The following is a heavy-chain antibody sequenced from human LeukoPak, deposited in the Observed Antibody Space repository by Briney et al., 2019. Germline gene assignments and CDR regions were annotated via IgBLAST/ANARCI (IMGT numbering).Heavy chain of an antibody. CDR3: ARDVATISNWFDP. CDR2: INQDGSEK. Sequence: GGSLRLSCGASGFSFTTYWMSWVRQAPGKGLEWVANINQDGSEKYYVDSVKGRFTISRDNVKNSLYLQMNSLRAEDTAVYYCARDVATISNWFDPWGQGTLVTVSS. J-gene: IGHJ5*02. D-gene: IGHD5-24*01. V-gene: IGHV3-7*01. CDR1: GFSFTTYW.